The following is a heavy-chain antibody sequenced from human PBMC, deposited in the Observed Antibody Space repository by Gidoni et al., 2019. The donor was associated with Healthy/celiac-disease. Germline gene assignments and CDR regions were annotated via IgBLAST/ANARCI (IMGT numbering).Heavy chain of an antibody. J-gene: IGHJ6*02. CDR3: ASTMVRGVHPDYYYYGMDV. CDR1: GFPFSSHW. D-gene: IGHD3-10*01. V-gene: IGHV3-74*01. CDR2: FNSDGSST. Sequence: EVQLVAPGGGLVQPGGSLRLSCAASGFPFSSHWMHWVRQAPGKGLVWVSRFNSDGSSTSYADSVKGRFTISRDNAKNTLYLQMNSLRAEDTAVYYCASTMVRGVHPDYYYYGMDVWGQGTTVTVSS.